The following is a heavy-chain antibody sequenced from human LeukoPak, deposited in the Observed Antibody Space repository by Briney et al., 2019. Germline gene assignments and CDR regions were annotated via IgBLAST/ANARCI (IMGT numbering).Heavy chain of an antibody. CDR1: GGSFSGYY. V-gene: IGHV4-34*01. CDR3: ARLELRYFDWFPVGLGFDP. Sequence: PSETLSLTCAVYGGSFSGYYWSWIRQPPGKGLEWIGEINHSGSTNYNPSLKSRVTISVDTSKNQFSLKLSSVTAADTAVYYCARLELRYFDWFPVGLGFDPWGQGTLVTVSS. J-gene: IGHJ5*02. CDR2: INHSGST. D-gene: IGHD3-9*01.